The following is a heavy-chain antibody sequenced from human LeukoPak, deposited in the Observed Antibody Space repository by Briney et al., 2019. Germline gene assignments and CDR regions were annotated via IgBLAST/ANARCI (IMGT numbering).Heavy chain of an antibody. V-gene: IGHV4-30-2*01. D-gene: IGHD1-26*01. CDR1: GGSVSSGGYS. J-gene: IGHJ5*02. CDR3: ARARLGGYYIWFDP. Sequence: SQTLSLTCTVSGGSVSSGGYSWNWIRQPPGKGLEWTGYIYRSGSTYYTPPLESRVTISVNTSKNQFSLKLNFVTAADTAVYYCARARLGGYYIWFDPWGQGTLVTVS. CDR2: IYRSGST.